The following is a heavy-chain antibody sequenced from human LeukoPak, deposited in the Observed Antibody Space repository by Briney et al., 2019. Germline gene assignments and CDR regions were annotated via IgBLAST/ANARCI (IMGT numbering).Heavy chain of an antibody. CDR2: ISAYNGNT. D-gene: IGHD6-19*01. CDR1: GYTFTSYG. J-gene: IGHJ4*02. V-gene: IGHV1-18*01. Sequence: ASVKVSCKASGYTFTSYGISWVRQAPGQGREWMGWISAYNGNTNYVQKLQGRVTMTTDTSTSTAYKELRSRRSDDTVVYYCARSVAGSFDYWGQGTLVTVSS. CDR3: ARSVAGSFDY.